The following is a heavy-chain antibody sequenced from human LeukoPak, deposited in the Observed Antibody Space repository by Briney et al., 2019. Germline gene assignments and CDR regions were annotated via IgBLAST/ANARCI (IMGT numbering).Heavy chain of an antibody. D-gene: IGHD1-26*01. Sequence: ASVKVSCKASGYTFTTYAIHWVRQAPGQRLEWMGWVDAGSGNTKYSQEFQGRVTITRDTSASTAYMELSSLRSEDTALYYGARSGGSQPSNNWFDPWGQGTLVTVSS. CDR3: ARSGGSQPSNNWFDP. V-gene: IGHV1-3*01. CDR1: GYTFTTYA. J-gene: IGHJ5*02. CDR2: VDAGSGNT.